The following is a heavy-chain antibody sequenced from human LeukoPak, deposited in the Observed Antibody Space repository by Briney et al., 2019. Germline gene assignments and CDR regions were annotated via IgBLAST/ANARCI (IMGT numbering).Heavy chain of an antibody. J-gene: IGHJ3*02. V-gene: IGHV3-23*01. Sequence: GGSLRLSCAASGLTFSSYAMSWVRQAPGKGLEWVSAISGSGGSTYYADSVKGRFTISRDNSKNTLYLQMNSPRADDTAVYYCAAQWLLHGAFDIWGQGTMVTVSS. CDR2: ISGSGGST. CDR1: GLTFSSYA. D-gene: IGHD6-19*01. CDR3: AAQWLLHGAFDI.